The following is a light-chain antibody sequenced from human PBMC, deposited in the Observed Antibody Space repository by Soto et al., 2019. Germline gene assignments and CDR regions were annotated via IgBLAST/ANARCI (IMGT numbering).Light chain of an antibody. CDR3: SSFAGGGNPVL. J-gene: IGLJ2*01. Sequence: QSALTQPPSASGSLGQSVTISGTGTSSDVGGYNYVSWHQQHPGKAPKVMLYEVTKRPPGVPDRFSGSKSGNTASLTVSGLQAEDEADYYCSSFAGGGNPVLLGGGTKLTVL. CDR2: EVT. V-gene: IGLV2-8*01. CDR1: SSDVGGYNY.